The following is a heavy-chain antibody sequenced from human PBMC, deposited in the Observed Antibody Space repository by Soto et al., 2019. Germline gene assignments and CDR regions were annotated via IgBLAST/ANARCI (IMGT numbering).Heavy chain of an antibody. CDR2: ISSSSSYI. Sequence: EVQLVESGGGLVKPGGSLRLSCVASGFTFSSYSMNWVRQAPGKGLEWVSSISSSSSYIYYADSVKGRFTISRDNAKNSLYLQMNSLRAEDTAVYYCARDADIVATIPSDAFDIWGQGTMVTVSS. CDR1: GFTFSSYS. D-gene: IGHD5-12*01. J-gene: IGHJ3*02. CDR3: ARDADIVATIPSDAFDI. V-gene: IGHV3-21*01.